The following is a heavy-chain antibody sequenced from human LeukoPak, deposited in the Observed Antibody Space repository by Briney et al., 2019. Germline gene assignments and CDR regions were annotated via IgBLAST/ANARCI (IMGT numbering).Heavy chain of an antibody. CDR3: ARDYVGPDY. D-gene: IGHD3-16*01. J-gene: IGHJ4*02. CDR1: GFTFSSYS. Sequence: GGSLRLSCAASGFTFSSYSINWVRQAPGKGLEWVSYISSSSSTIYYADSVKGRFTISRDNAKNSLYLQMNSLRAEDTAVYYCARDYVGPDYWGQGTLVTVSS. CDR2: ISSSSSTI. V-gene: IGHV3-48*01.